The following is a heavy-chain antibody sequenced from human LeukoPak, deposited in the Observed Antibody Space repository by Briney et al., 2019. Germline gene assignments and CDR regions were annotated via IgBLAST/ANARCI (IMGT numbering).Heavy chain of an antibody. J-gene: IGHJ4*02. D-gene: IGHD2-15*01. Sequence: SETLSLTCSVSGDSISGGSYYWNWIRQPAGKGLEWIGLIYTSGSTNYNPSPKSRVTILLDTSKNQFSLKLSSVTAADTAVYYCARNSCPSGSCYDNRGYFDYWGQGTLVTVSS. CDR1: GDSISGGSYY. CDR2: IYTSGST. V-gene: IGHV4-61*02. CDR3: ARNSCPSGSCYDNRGYFDY.